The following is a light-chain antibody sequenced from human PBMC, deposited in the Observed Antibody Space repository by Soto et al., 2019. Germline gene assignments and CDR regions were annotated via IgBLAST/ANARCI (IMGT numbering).Light chain of an antibody. Sequence: DIQMSQSPSSMSASVGERVTITCRASQSISSYLNWYQQKPGKAPKLLIYAASRLQSGVPSRFSGSGSGTEFTLTISSLQPEDFATYYCQQLNSYPLTFGQGTRLEI. CDR2: AAS. J-gene: IGKJ5*01. CDR3: QQLNSYPLT. V-gene: IGKV1-39*01. CDR1: QSISSY.